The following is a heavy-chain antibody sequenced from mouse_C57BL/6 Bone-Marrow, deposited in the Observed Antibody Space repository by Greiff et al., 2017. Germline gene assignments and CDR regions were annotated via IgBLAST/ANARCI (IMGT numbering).Heavy chain of an antibody. V-gene: IGHV1-50*01. Sequence: QVQLQQPGAELVKPGASVKLSCKASGYTFTSYWMQWVKQRPGQGLEWIGEIDPSDSYTNYNQKFKGKATLTVDTSSSTAYMQLRSLTSADSAVYYCAREGYYGYFDVWGTGTTVTVSS. CDR1: GYTFTSYW. CDR3: AREGYYGYFDV. D-gene: IGHD2-2*01. CDR2: IDPSDSYT. J-gene: IGHJ1*03.